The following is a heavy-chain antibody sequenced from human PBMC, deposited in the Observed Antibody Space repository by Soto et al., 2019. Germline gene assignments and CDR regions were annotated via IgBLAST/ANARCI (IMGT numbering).Heavy chain of an antibody. Sequence: SETLSLTCTVSGGSISSGDYYWSWIRQHPGKGLEWIGYIYYSGSTYYNPSLKSRVTISVDTSKNQFSLKLSSVTAADTAVYFCARDRDYYGSGRMGYFDYWGQGTLVTVSS. D-gene: IGHD3-10*01. CDR1: GGSISSGDYY. V-gene: IGHV4-31*03. J-gene: IGHJ4*02. CDR3: ARDRDYYGSGRMGYFDY. CDR2: IYYSGST.